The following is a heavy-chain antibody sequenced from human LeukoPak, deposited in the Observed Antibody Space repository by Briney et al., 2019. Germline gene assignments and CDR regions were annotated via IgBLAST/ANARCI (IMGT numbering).Heavy chain of an antibody. Sequence: SDTLSLTCTVSGRSIRSYYWSWIRQPPGKGLEWIGYIYFIGSTSYNPSLKSRVTISVDRSKNQFSLKLSSVAAADTAVYYCARSYDTNFDYWGQGTLVTVSS. CDR2: IYFIGST. CDR3: ARSYDTNFDY. V-gene: IGHV4-59*07. J-gene: IGHJ4*02. CDR1: GRSIRSYY. D-gene: IGHD3-3*01.